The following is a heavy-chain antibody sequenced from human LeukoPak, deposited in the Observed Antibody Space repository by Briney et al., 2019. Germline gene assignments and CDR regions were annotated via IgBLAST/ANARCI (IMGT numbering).Heavy chain of an antibody. CDR2: IYYSGST. D-gene: IGHD4-23*01. CDR1: GGSISSSSYY. V-gene: IGHV4-39*01. CDR3: ARLSPYDYGGSNFDY. Sequence: SETLSLTCTVSGGSISSSSYYWGWIRQPPGKGLEWIGSIYYSGSTYYNPSLKSRVTISVDTSKNQFSLKLSSVTAADTAVYYCARLSPYDYGGSNFDYWGQGTLVTVSS. J-gene: IGHJ4*02.